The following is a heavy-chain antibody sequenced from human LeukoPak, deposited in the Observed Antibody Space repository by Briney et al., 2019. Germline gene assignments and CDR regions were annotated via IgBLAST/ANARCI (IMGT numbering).Heavy chain of an antibody. Sequence: PGGSLRLSCAASGFTFSGSAMHWVRQASGKGLEWVGRIRSKANSYATAYAASVKGRFTISRDDSKNTAYLQMNSLKTEDTAVYYCATTLSSGWSGFRWYLDLWGRGTLVIVSS. J-gene: IGHJ2*01. V-gene: IGHV3-73*01. CDR2: IRSKANSYAT. CDR3: ATTLSSGWSGFRWYLDL. D-gene: IGHD6-19*01. CDR1: GFTFSGSA.